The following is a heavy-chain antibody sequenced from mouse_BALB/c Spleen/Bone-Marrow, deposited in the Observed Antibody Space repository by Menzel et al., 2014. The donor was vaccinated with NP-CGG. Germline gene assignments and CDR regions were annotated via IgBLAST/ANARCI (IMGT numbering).Heavy chain of an antibody. CDR1: GFTFSSYA. CDR2: ISSGGSYT. V-gene: IGHV5-9-1*01. CDR3: ARHGITRLLDY. J-gene: IGHJ2*01. D-gene: IGHD2-4*01. Sequence: EVMLVESGGGLVKPGGSLKLSCAASGFTFSSYAMSWVRQTPEKRLEWVATISSGGSYTYYPDSVKGRFTISRDNAKNTLYLQMSSLGSEDPALYYCARHGITRLLDYWGQGTTLTVSS.